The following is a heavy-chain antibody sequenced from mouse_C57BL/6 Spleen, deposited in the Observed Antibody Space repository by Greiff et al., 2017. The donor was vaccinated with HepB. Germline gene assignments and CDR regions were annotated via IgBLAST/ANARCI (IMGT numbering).Heavy chain of an antibody. D-gene: IGHD4-1*01. Sequence: DVKLQESGPGMVKPSQSLSLTCTVTGYSFTSGYDWHLIQHFPGNKLGCMVFISYSGSTNYHPSLKSRISITHDTSKNHFFLKLNSVTTEDTATYYGARGKSLGYWYFEVWGTGTTVTVSS. V-gene: IGHV3-1*01. CDR2: ISYSGST. J-gene: IGHJ1*03. CDR1: GYSFTSGYD. CDR3: ARGKSLGYWYFEV.